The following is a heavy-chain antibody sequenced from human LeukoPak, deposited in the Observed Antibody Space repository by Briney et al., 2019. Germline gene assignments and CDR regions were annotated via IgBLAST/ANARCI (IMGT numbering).Heavy chain of an antibody. CDR3: VRDRPHNRFDP. Sequence: GASVKVSCKASGYTFTGYYMHWVRQAPGQGLEWMGLIKPDSGDTNYAQNFRGRVTVTRDTSITTAYMELNRLTSDDTAVYYCVRDRPHNRFDPWGQGTLVTVSS. CDR1: GYTFTGYY. V-gene: IGHV1-2*02. J-gene: IGHJ5*02. CDR2: IKPDSGDT.